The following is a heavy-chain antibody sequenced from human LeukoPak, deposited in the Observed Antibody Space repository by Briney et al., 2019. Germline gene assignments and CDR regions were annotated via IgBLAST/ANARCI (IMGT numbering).Heavy chain of an antibody. CDR1: GFTFSSYA. J-gene: IGHJ4*02. D-gene: IGHD3-10*01. Sequence: GGSLRLSCAASGFTFSSYAMSWVRQAPEKGLEWVSVISGSGGSTYYTDSVKGRFTISGDNSKNTLYLQMNSLRADDTALYYCAKGLLLWFGEPGGFDYWGQGTLVTVSS. V-gene: IGHV3-23*01. CDR2: ISGSGGST. CDR3: AKGLLLWFGEPGGFDY.